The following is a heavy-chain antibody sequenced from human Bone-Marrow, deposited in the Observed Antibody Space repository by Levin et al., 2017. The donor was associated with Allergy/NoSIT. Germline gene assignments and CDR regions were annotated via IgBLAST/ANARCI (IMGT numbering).Heavy chain of an antibody. D-gene: IGHD6-6*01. CDR1: GGSVSSGDYY. CDR2: IYYSGYT. CDR3: ARIRMASRRMYETGWLDY. V-gene: IGHV4-31*03. J-gene: IGHJ4*02. Sequence: PSETLSLTCTVSGGSVSSGDYYWSWIRQHPRKGLEYIGNIYYSGYTDYNPSLKSRVTISIDTSKNQFSLNLRSATAADTAMYYCARIRMASRRMYETGWLDYWGQGTLVTVSS.